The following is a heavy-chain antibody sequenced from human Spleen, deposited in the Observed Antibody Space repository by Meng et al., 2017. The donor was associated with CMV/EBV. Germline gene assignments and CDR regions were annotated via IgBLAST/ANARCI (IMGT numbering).Heavy chain of an antibody. V-gene: IGHV1-2*02. D-gene: IGHD5-24*01. CDR1: GYTFTGYY. CDR3: ARGGKIEMATIGGRHYFDY. Sequence: ASVKVSCKASGYTFTGYYMHWVRQAPGQGLEWMGWINPNSGGTNYAQKFQGRVTMTRDTSISTAYMELSRLRSDDTAVYYCARGGKIEMATIGGRHYFDYWGQGTLVTVSS. CDR2: INPNSGGT. J-gene: IGHJ4*02.